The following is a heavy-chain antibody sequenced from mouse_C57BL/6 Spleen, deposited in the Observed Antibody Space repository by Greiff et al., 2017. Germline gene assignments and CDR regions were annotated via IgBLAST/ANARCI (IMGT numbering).Heavy chain of an antibody. CDR1: GYTFTSYG. Sequence: EVKLQQSGAELVRPGSSVKMSCKTSGYTFTSYGINWVKQRPGQGLEWIGYIYIGNGYTEYNEKFKGKATLTSDTSSSTAYMQLSSLTSEDSAIYCGAMHYGSSHWYFGVWGTGPTVTVSS. CDR2: IYIGNGYT. V-gene: IGHV1-58*01. D-gene: IGHD1-1*01. J-gene: IGHJ1*03. CDR3: AMHYGSSHWYFGV.